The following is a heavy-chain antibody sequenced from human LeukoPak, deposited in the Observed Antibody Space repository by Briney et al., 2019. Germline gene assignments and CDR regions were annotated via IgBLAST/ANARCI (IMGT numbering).Heavy chain of an antibody. Sequence: GGSLRLSCAASGFTFSSYEMNWVRQAPGKGLEWVSYISSSGSTIYYADSVKGRFTISRDNAKNSLYLQMNSLRAEDTAVYYCAGGFWSGYYGYYYYMDVWAKGPRSPSP. J-gene: IGHJ6*03. CDR2: ISSSGSTI. CDR1: GFTFSSYE. CDR3: AGGFWSGYYGYYYYMDV. D-gene: IGHD3-3*01. V-gene: IGHV3-48*03.